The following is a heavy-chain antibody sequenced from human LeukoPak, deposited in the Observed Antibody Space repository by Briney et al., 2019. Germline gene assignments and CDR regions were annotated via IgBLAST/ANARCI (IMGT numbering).Heavy chain of an antibody. Sequence: PGGSLRLSCAASGFTFSSYGMHWVRQAPGKGLEWVAVISYDGSNKYYADSVKGRFTISRDNSKNMLYLQMNSLRAEDTAVYYCATKWRWDTALFGPWGQGTLVTVSS. D-gene: IGHD5-18*01. V-gene: IGHV3-30*03. J-gene: IGHJ5*02. CDR3: ATKWRWDTALFGP. CDR1: GFTFSSYG. CDR2: ISYDGSNK.